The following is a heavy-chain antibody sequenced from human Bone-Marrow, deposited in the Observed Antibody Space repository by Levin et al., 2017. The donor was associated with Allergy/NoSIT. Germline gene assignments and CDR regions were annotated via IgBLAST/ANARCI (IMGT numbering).Heavy chain of an antibody. J-gene: IGHJ3*01. CDR1: GFTFRDYW. Sequence: GGSLRLSCAATGFTFRDYWMTWVRQTPGRGLEWVANIDQDGSQKYYVDSVKGRFTISRDNAKNSVDLQMNYLRDDDTAVYYCARKLRGSSAYDDCDVWGHGTMVTFSS. V-gene: IGHV3-7*01. CDR2: IDQDGSQK. D-gene: IGHD5-12*01. CDR3: ARKLRGSSAYDDCDV.